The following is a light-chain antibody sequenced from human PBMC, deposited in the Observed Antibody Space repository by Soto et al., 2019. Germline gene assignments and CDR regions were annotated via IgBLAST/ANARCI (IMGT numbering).Light chain of an antibody. V-gene: IGLV4-69*01. CDR1: SGHTNYA. J-gene: IGLJ3*02. CDR3: QTWGTGIWV. Sequence: QLVLTQAPSVSASLGASVKLTCTLSSGHTNYAIAWHQQQPEKGPRYLMKVNSDGSHNKGDGIPDRFSGSSSGAERYLTISSLQSEDEADYYCQTWGTGIWVFGGGTKLTVL. CDR2: VNSDGSH.